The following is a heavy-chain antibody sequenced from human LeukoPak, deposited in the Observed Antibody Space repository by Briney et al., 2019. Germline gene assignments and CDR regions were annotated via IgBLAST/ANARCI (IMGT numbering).Heavy chain of an antibody. V-gene: IGHV4-30-4*01. Sequence: PSQTLSLTCTVSSGSISSGDYYWSWIRQPPGKGLEWIGYISSSGTTYYNPSLRSRITISVDSSKSQFSLNLSFVTASDTAVYYCAGVGNGGYGGFDYWGQGTLVTVSS. CDR1: SGSISSGDYY. CDR3: AGVGNGGYGGFDY. J-gene: IGHJ4*02. D-gene: IGHD5-12*01. CDR2: ISSSGTT.